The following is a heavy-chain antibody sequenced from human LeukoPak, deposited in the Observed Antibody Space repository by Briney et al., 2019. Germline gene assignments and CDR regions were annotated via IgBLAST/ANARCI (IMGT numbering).Heavy chain of an antibody. CDR3: ARLRAAADSPNDY. Sequence: GASLKISCKGSDYSFTSYWIGWVRQMPGKGLEWVGIIYPGDSDTRYSPSFQGQVTISADKSISTAYLQWSSLKASDTAMYYCARLRAAADSPNDYWGQGTLVTVSS. CDR2: IYPGDSDT. V-gene: IGHV5-51*01. CDR1: DYSFTSYW. D-gene: IGHD6-13*01. J-gene: IGHJ4*02.